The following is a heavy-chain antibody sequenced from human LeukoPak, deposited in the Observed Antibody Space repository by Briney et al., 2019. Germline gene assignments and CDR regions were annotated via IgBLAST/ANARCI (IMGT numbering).Heavy chain of an antibody. Sequence: GGSLRLSCAASGFTFSSYGMHWVRQAPGKGLEWVAFIRYDGSNKYYADSVKGRFTISRDNSKKTLYLQMNSLRAEATAVYYCARDLTTVTTLSGMDVWGQGTTVTVSS. CDR1: GFTFSSYG. V-gene: IGHV3-30*02. CDR3: ARDLTTVTTLSGMDV. CDR2: IRYDGSNK. D-gene: IGHD4-17*01. J-gene: IGHJ6*02.